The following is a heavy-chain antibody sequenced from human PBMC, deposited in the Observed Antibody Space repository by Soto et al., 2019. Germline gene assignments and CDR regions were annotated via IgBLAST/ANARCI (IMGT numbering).Heavy chain of an antibody. Sequence: GGSLRLSCAASGFTFSNAWMNWVRQAPGKGLEWVGRIKSKTDGGTTDYAAPVKGRFTISRDDSKNTLYLQMNSLKTGDTAVYYCTTVLKKYYDFWSGSPPPPPYGMDVWGQGTTVTVSS. D-gene: IGHD3-3*01. J-gene: IGHJ6*02. CDR2: IKSKTDGGTT. CDR3: TTVLKKYYDFWSGSPPPPPYGMDV. CDR1: GFTFSNAW. V-gene: IGHV3-15*07.